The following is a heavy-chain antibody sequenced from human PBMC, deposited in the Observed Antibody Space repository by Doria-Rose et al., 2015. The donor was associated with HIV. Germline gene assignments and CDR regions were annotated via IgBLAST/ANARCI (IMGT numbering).Heavy chain of an antibody. CDR1: GFTFDDYA. V-gene: IGHV3-9*01. J-gene: IGHJ3*02. D-gene: IGHD5-12*01. CDR3: AKDSGSDQGRDGAFHI. CDR2: ISWNSGII. Sequence: GGGLVQPGRSLRLSCAASGFTFDDYAMHWVRQAPGKGLEWVSGISWNSGIIGYADSVKGRLTISRDNAKNSLYLHLNRLRADDTAVYYCAKDSGSDQGRDGAFHIWGQGTMVTVSS.